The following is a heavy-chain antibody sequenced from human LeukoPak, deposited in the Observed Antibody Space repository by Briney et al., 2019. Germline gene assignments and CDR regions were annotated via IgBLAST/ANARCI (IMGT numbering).Heavy chain of an antibody. CDR1: GFTFSSYS. J-gene: IGHJ5*02. Sequence: PGGSLRLSCVASGFTFSSYSMNWVRQAPGRGLEWVSSIITVSTTYFQYADSVKGRFTISRDNAKNSLYLQMDSPRAEDTAVYYCAATGYSSSWATYNWFDPWGQGTLVTVSS. D-gene: IGHD6-13*01. V-gene: IGHV3-21*01. CDR2: IITVSTTYF. CDR3: AATGYSSSWATYNWFDP.